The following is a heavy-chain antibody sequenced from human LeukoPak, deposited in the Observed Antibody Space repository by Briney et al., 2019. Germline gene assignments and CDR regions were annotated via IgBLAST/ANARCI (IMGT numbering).Heavy chain of an antibody. J-gene: IGHJ4*02. CDR3: LRQSPLLERDY. CDR2: IRSEVHTYAT. Sequence: WIRQASGKGLEWIGRIRSEVHTYATEYAASLQGRFTISRDDTQNTAYLQLHSLKTEDTAVYYCLRQSPLLERDYWGQGTLVTVSS. D-gene: IGHD3-3*01. V-gene: IGHV3-73*01.